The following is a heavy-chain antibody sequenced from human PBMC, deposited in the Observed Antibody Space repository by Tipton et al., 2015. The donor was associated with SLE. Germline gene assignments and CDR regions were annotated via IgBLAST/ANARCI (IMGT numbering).Heavy chain of an antibody. Sequence: SLRLSCTSSGLSLRNYAIHWVRQVPGKGLEWVSGILSGASGGNTYYTDSVKGRFTISRDNSRNTVYLQVNSLRAEDSAVFYCAKDRDVSGSSLDYWGQGTLVTVSS. V-gene: IGHV3-23*01. J-gene: IGHJ4*02. D-gene: IGHD3-22*01. CDR1: GLSLRNYA. CDR3: AKDRDVSGSSLDY. CDR2: ILSGASGGNT.